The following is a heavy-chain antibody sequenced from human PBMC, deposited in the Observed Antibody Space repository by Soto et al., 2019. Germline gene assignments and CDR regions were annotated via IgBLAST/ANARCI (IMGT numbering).Heavy chain of an antibody. Sequence: SLTCTVSGGSISSYYWSWIRQPPGKGLEWIGYIYYSGSTNYNPSLKSRVTISVDTSKNQFSLKLSSVTAADTAVYYCARAYGGYSYAYYFDYWGQGTLVTVSS. J-gene: IGHJ4*02. CDR2: IYYSGST. V-gene: IGHV4-59*01. CDR3: ARAYGGYSYAYYFDY. CDR1: GGSISSYY. D-gene: IGHD5-18*01.